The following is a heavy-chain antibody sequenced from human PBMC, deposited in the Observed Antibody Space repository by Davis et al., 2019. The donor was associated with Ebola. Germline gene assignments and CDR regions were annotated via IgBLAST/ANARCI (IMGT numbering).Heavy chain of an antibody. J-gene: IGHJ4*02. V-gene: IGHV3-66*01. CDR1: GFTVSSNY. CDR3: ARDPGYDLEYYFDY. CDR2: IYSGGST. D-gene: IGHD5-12*01. Sequence: GESLKISCAASGFTVSSNYMSWVRQAPGKGLEWVSVIYSGGSTYYADSVKGRFTISRDNSKNSLYLQMNSLRAEDTAVYYCARDPGYDLEYYFDYWGQGTLVTVSS.